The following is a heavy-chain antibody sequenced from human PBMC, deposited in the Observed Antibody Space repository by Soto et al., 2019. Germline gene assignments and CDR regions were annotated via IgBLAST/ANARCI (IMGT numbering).Heavy chain of an antibody. Sequence: QGHLVQSGAEVKKPGTSVKVSCKASGYTFTRYGISWVRQAPGQGLEWMGWISGYNGDTNYAQNLQGRVTMTIDTSTSTAYRELRSLTSDDTAVYYCAKNGHPPYYYYGLDVWGQGTTVTVSS. CDR3: AKNGHPPYYYYGLDV. CDR1: GYTFTRYG. J-gene: IGHJ6*02. V-gene: IGHV1-18*01. CDR2: ISGYNGDT. D-gene: IGHD2-8*01.